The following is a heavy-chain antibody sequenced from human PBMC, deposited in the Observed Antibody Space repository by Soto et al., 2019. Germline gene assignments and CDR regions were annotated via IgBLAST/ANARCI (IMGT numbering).Heavy chain of an antibody. Sequence: PSETLSLTCAVSGYSISSGYYWGWIRQPPGKGLEWIGSIYHSGSTYYNPSLKSRVTISVDTSKNQFSLKLSSVTAADTAVYYCARDIVVVVAATGDNWFDPWGQGXLVTVSS. CDR2: IYHSGST. CDR1: GYSISSGYY. V-gene: IGHV4-38-2*02. D-gene: IGHD2-15*01. CDR3: ARDIVVVVAATGDNWFDP. J-gene: IGHJ5*02.